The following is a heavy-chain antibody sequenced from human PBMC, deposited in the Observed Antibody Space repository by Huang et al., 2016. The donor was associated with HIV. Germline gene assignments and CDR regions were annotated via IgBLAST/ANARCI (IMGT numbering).Heavy chain of an antibody. D-gene: IGHD3-10*01. J-gene: IGHJ4*02. Sequence: QLQLQESGPGLVKPSETLSLTCTVSGGSIRSDNYYWGWIRQPPGKGLECIGSSYYSGSTYYNPSLKRRVTISVDTSKNHFSLRMRSVTAADTAVYYCARLPGSITMIRGVITDPYWGQGTLVTVSS. CDR1: GGSIRSDNYY. CDR3: ARLPGSITMIRGVITDPY. CDR2: SYYSGST. V-gene: IGHV4-39*02.